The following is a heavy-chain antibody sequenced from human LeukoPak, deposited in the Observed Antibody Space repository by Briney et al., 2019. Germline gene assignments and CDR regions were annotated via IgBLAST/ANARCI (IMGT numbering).Heavy chain of an antibody. J-gene: IGHJ4*02. Sequence: GGSLRLSCAASGFSFRDFWMNWIRQAPGKGLEWVAHTNQDGSQKYYVDSVRGRFTISRDNAEKHFYLQINSLRVENTAIYYCAAWGSGNYWGQGTLVTV. V-gene: IGHV3-7*03. D-gene: IGHD7-27*01. CDR3: AAWGSGNY. CDR1: GFSFRDFW. CDR2: TNQDGSQK.